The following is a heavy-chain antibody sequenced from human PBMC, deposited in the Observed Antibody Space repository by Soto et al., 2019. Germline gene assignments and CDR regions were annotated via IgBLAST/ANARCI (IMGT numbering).Heavy chain of an antibody. CDR2: ISYDGSNK. J-gene: IGHJ6*02. CDR1: GFTFSSYA. Sequence: QVQLVESGGGVVQPGRSLRLSCAASGFTFSSYAMHWVRQAPGKGLEWVAVISYDGSNKYYADSVKGRFTISRDNSKNTLYLQMNSLRAEDTAVYYCARDPGSVTSYYYYYYGMHVWGQGTTVTVSS. V-gene: IGHV3-30-3*01. D-gene: IGHD4-17*01. CDR3: ARDPGSVTSYYYYYYGMHV.